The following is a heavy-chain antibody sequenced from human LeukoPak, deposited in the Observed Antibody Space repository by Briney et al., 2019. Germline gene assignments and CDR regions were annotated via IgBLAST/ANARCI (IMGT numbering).Heavy chain of an antibody. Sequence: GESLKISCKGSGYTFTNYWIGWVRQMPGKGREGMGSIYPGDSDTRYSPSFQGQVTISADKSINTAYLQWSSLKASDTAMYFCARLDDFWSGFGYWGQGALVTVSS. CDR1: GYTFTNYW. J-gene: IGHJ4*02. CDR3: ARLDDFWSGFGY. D-gene: IGHD3-3*01. V-gene: IGHV5-51*01. CDR2: IYPGDSDT.